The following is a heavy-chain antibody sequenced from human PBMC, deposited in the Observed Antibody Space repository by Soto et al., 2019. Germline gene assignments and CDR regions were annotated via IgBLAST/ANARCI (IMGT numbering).Heavy chain of an antibody. CDR2: ISSNSGAI. D-gene: IGHD1-1*01. V-gene: IGHV3-11*01. J-gene: IGHJ4*02. CDR1: RFTFSDYY. Sequence: QVQLVESGGGLVKPGGSLRLSCAASRFTFSDYYMSWIRQAPGKGLEWISSISSNSGAIFYADSVKGRFTISRDNAKNSLYLQMSSLRAEDTAVYYCARMFSRYVPLYYFDSWGKGTLVTVSS. CDR3: ARMFSRYVPLYYFDS.